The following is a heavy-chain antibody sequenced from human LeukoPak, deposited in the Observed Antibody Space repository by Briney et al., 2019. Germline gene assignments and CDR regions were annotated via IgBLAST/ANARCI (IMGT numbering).Heavy chain of an antibody. J-gene: IGHJ4*02. V-gene: IGHV4-34*01. D-gene: IGHD4-11*01. CDR1: GGSFIGYY. Sequence: SETLSLTCAVYGGSFIGYYWSWIRRPPGKGLEWIGEINHSGSTNYNPSLKSRVTISVDTSKNQFSLKLSSVTAADTAVYYCARGKVDYSNYKAFDYWGQGTLVTVSS. CDR2: INHSGST. CDR3: ARGKVDYSNYKAFDY.